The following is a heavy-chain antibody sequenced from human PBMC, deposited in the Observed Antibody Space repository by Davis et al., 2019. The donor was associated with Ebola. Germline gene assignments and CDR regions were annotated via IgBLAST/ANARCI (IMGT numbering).Heavy chain of an antibody. V-gene: IGHV3-7*01. D-gene: IGHD3-22*01. CDR1: GFIFSHYW. J-gene: IGHJ4*02. CDR3: ARRYSSGYYFLDY. Sequence: GESLKISCAASGFIFSHYWMSWVRQAPGKGPEWVAIIKQDGGEKYYVDSVKGRFTISRDNAKNSLFLQMNSLRAEDTAVYYCARRYSSGYYFLDYWGQGTLVTVSS. CDR2: IKQDGGEK.